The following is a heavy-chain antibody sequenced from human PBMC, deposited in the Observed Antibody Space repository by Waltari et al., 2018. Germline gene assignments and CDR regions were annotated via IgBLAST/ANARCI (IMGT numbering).Heavy chain of an antibody. V-gene: IGHV3-74*01. Sequence: EVHLVQSGGDLVQPGGSLRLACAASGFTLSDFWMHWVRQAPGKGLVWVARINEDGSRIDYAESVKGRFTISRDYAQNTMYLQMNSLRAEDTADYYCVRDMFGPLDYWGQGTLVTVSS. J-gene: IGHJ4*02. CDR1: GFTLSDFW. CDR2: INEDGSRI. D-gene: IGHD3-10*02. CDR3: VRDMFGPLDY.